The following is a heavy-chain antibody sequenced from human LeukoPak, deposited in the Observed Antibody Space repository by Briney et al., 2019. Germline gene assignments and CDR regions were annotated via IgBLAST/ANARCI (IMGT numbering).Heavy chain of an antibody. J-gene: IGHJ5*02. CDR2: TYYRSKRYN. Sequence: SQTLSLTCAISGDSVSSNSAAWNWIRQSPSRGLEWLGRTYYRSKRYNDYAVFVKSRITINPDTSKNQFSLQLNSVTPEDTAVYYCARREAMYDSSGYYYVGWFDPWGQGTLVTVSS. CDR1: GDSVSSNSAA. D-gene: IGHD3-22*01. V-gene: IGHV6-1*01. CDR3: ARREAMYDSSGYYYVGWFDP.